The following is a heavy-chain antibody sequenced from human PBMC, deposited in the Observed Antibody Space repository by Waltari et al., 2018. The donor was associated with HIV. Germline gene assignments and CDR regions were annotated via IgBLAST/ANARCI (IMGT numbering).Heavy chain of an antibody. V-gene: IGHV3-21*01. Sequence: EVEVVESGGGLVKPGGSLRLSCLTSGLTLRTYTINLLRQRPGQGLEWVASIGGSSIHINYADSVRGRFTLSRDNAKNSVYLQMNRLRGEDTAVYYCTTAPRGNGSGRWGQGTLVSVSS. J-gene: IGHJ1*01. D-gene: IGHD3-10*01. CDR1: GLTLRTYT. CDR3: TTAPRGNGSGR. CDR2: IGGSSIHI.